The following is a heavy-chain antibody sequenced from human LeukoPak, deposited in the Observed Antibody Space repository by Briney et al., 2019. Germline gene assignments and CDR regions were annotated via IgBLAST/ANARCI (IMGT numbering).Heavy chain of an antibody. CDR1: GGSISSYY. V-gene: IGHV4-59*12. Sequence: SETLSLTCTVSGGSISSYYWSWIRQPPGKGLEWIGYIYYSGSTNYNPSLKSRVTISVKTSKDQFSLKLSSVTAADTAVYYCARKPYYYGSGSYYNNRGYYMDVWGKGTTVTISS. CDR2: IYYSGST. CDR3: ARKPYYYGSGSYYNNRGYYMDV. D-gene: IGHD3-10*01. J-gene: IGHJ6*03.